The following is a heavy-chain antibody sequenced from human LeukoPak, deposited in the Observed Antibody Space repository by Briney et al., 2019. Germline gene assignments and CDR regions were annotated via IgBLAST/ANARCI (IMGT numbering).Heavy chain of an antibody. Sequence: PSETLSLTCTVSGGSISSYYWSWIRQPPGMGLEWIGYIYYSGSTNYNPSLKSRVTISVDTSKNQFSLKLSSVTAADTAVYYCARGSGWSAGVVDYWGQGTLVTVSS. CDR3: ARGSGWSAGVVDY. CDR1: GGSISSYY. D-gene: IGHD3-22*01. V-gene: IGHV4-59*01. CDR2: IYYSGST. J-gene: IGHJ4*02.